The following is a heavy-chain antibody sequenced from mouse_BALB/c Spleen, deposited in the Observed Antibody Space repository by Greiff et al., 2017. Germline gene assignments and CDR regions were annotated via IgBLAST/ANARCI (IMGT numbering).Heavy chain of an antibody. CDR1: GFSLTSYG. CDR3: ARGRMITLFAY. J-gene: IGHJ3*01. CDR2: IWAGGST. Sequence: VKLMESGPGLVAPSQSLSITCTVSGFSLTSYGVHWVRQPPGKGLEWLGVIWAGGSTNYNSALMSRLSISKDNSKSQVFLKMNSLQTDDTAMYYCARGRMITLFAYWGQGTLVTVSA. V-gene: IGHV2-9*02. D-gene: IGHD2-4*01.